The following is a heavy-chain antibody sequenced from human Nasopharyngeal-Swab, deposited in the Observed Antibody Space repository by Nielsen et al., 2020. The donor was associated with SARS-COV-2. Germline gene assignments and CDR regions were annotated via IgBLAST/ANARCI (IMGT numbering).Heavy chain of an antibody. CDR1: GGSFSGSH. CDR3: ARAPYDVSTALYGGDYHNYYAMDV. D-gene: IGHD3-9*01. Sequence: GSLRLSCAVYGGSFSGSHWSWIRQPPGKGLEWIGEINHSGSTKYNPSLKSRVTISVDTSKNQFSLKLSSVTAADTAVYYCARAPYDVSTALYGGDYHNYYAMDVWGQGTTVTVSS. CDR2: INHSGST. V-gene: IGHV4-34*01. J-gene: IGHJ6*02.